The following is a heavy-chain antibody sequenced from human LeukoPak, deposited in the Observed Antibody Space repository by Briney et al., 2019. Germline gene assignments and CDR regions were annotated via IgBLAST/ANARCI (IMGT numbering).Heavy chain of an antibody. V-gene: IGHV4-59*01. J-gene: IGHJ4*02. Sequence: PSETLSLTCTVSGGSIRSYYWSWIRQPPGKGLEWIGYIYYSGSTNYNPSLKSRVTISVDTSKNQLSLKLSSVTAADTAVYYCARDTYDFWSGGEGYFDYWGQGTLVTVSS. CDR2: IYYSGST. CDR3: ARDTYDFWSGGEGYFDY. D-gene: IGHD3-3*01. CDR1: GGSIRSYY.